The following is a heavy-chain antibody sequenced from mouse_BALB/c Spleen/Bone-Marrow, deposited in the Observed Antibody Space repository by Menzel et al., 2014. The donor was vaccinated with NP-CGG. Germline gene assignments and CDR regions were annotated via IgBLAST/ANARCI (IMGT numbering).Heavy chain of an antibody. V-gene: IGHV4-1*02. D-gene: IGHD1-1*01. CDR1: GFDFSRYW. Sequence: EVKLVESGGGLVQPGGSLKLSCAASGFDFSRYWMSWVRQAPGKGLEWIGEINPDSSTTNYTPSLKDKFIISRDNAKNTLYLQMSKARSEDTALYYCARLNYYGNLFVWGAGTTVTVSS. CDR2: INPDSSTT. J-gene: IGHJ1*01. CDR3: ARLNYYGNLFV.